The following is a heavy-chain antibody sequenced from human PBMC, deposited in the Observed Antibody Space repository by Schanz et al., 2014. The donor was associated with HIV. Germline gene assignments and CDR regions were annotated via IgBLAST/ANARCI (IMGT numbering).Heavy chain of an antibody. J-gene: IGHJ6*02. CDR3: ASTEYPYTTSSDYYYGMDV. CDR2: ISYDGSDK. Sequence: QVQLVESGGGVVQPGRSLRLSCVVSGFNFNTYGMHWVRQAPGKGLEWVAVISYDGSDKYYADSVKGRFTISRDNSKNTLYLQMNSLRAEDTAVYYCASTEYPYTTSSDYYYGMDVWGQGTTVIVSS. CDR1: GFNFNTYG. D-gene: IGHD6-6*01. V-gene: IGHV3-30*03.